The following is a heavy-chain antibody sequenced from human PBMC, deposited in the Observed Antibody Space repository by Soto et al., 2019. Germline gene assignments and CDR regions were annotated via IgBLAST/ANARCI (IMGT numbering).Heavy chain of an antibody. V-gene: IGHV3-33*01. CDR3: ARESGYSYGYNYYGMDG. Sequence: PGGSLRLSCAASGFTFSSYGMHWVRQAPGKGLEWVAVIWYDGSNKYYADSVKGRFTISRDNSKNTLYLQMNSLRAEDTAVYYFARESGYSYGYNYYGMDGWGQGTTVTVAS. CDR1: GFTFSSYG. D-gene: IGHD5-18*01. CDR2: IWYDGSNK. J-gene: IGHJ6*02.